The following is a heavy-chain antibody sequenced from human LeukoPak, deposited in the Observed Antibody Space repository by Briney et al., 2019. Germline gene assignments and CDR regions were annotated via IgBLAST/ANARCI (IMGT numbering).Heavy chain of an antibody. CDR3: AREGSQTPLKGFDP. J-gene: IGHJ5*02. V-gene: IGHV4-39*07. Sequence: SETLSLTCTVSGGSISSSSYYWGWIRQPPGKGLEWIGSIYYSGSTYYNPSLKSRVTISVDTSKNQFSLKLSSVTAADTAAYYCAREGSQTPLKGFDPWGQGTLVTVSS. CDR1: GGSISSSSYY. CDR2: IYYSGST.